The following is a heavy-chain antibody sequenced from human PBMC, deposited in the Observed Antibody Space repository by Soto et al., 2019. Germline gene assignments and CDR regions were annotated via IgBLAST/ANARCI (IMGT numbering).Heavy chain of an antibody. Sequence: GASVKVSCKASGYTFTSYGISWVRQAPGQGLEWMGWISAYNGNTNYAQKLQGRVTMTTDTSTSTAYMELRSLRSDDTAVYYCAREVPYYDFWSGRRNWFDPWGQGTLVTGSS. CDR3: AREVPYYDFWSGRRNWFDP. J-gene: IGHJ5*02. CDR2: ISAYNGNT. V-gene: IGHV1-18*01. D-gene: IGHD3-3*01. CDR1: GYTFTSYG.